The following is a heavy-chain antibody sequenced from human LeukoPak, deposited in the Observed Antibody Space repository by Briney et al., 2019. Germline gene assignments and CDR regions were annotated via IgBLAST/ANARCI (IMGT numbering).Heavy chain of an antibody. D-gene: IGHD3-10*01. Sequence: GGSLRLSCAASGFTFSSYAVSWVRQAPGKGLEWVAVISYDGSNKYYADSVKGRFTISRDNSKNTLYLQMNSLRADDTAVYYCARERWGGGGFDYWGQGTLVTVSS. J-gene: IGHJ4*02. CDR2: ISYDGSNK. CDR1: GFTFSSYA. V-gene: IGHV3-30*04. CDR3: ARERWGGGGFDY.